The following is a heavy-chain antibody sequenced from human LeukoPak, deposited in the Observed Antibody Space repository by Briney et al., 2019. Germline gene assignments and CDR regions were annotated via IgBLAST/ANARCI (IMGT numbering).Heavy chain of an antibody. CDR1: GFTFSSYA. J-gene: IGHJ6*03. CDR2: ISSNGGST. Sequence: GGSLRLSCAASGFTFSSYAMHWVRQAPGKGLEYVSAISSNGGSTYYANSVEGRFTISRDNSKNTLYLQMGSLRAEDMAVYYCARAQRITIFGVVYYYYYYMDVWGKGTTVTVSS. D-gene: IGHD3-3*01. V-gene: IGHV3-64*01. CDR3: ARAQRITIFGVVYYYYYYMDV.